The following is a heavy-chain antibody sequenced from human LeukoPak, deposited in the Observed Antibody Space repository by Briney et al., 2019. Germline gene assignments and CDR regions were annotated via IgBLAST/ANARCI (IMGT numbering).Heavy chain of an antibody. CDR1: GFTLRNYG. V-gene: IGHV3-30*18. CDR3: AKEAQNYYYYMDV. CDR2: ISYDGSNK. Sequence: PGRSLRLSCVASGFTLRNYGMHWVRQAPGKGLEWVAVISYDGSNKNYADSVKGRFTISRDNSKNTLDLQMNSLRAEDTAVYYCAKEAQNYYYYMDVWGKGTTVTVSS. J-gene: IGHJ6*03.